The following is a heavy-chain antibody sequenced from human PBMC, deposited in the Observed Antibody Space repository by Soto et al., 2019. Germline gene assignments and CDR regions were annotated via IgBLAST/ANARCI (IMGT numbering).Heavy chain of an antibody. Sequence: SETLSLTCAVSGGSISSGGYSWSWIRQPPGKGLEWIGYMYHSGSTYYNPSLKSRVTISVDTSKSQFSLKLSSVTAADTAVYYCARDFTDSSGPTLGMGVWGQGTTVTVSS. V-gene: IGHV4-30-2*05. D-gene: IGHD6-19*01. CDR2: MYHSGST. CDR1: GGSISSGGYS. CDR3: ARDFTDSSGPTLGMGV. J-gene: IGHJ6*02.